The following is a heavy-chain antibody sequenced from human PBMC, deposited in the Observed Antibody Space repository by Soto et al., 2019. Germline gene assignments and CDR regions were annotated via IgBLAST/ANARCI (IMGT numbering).Heavy chain of an antibody. CDR1: GFTFSSYG. CDR3: AKDGFHSSSPVNYYGMDV. J-gene: IGHJ6*02. V-gene: IGHV3-30*18. CDR2: ISYDGSNK. D-gene: IGHD6-13*01. Sequence: PGGSLRLSCAASGFTFSSYGMHWVRQAPGKGLEWVAVISYDGSNKYYADSVKGRFTISRDNSKNTLYLQMNSLRAEDTAVYYCAKDGFHSSSPVNYYGMDVWGQGTTVTVSS.